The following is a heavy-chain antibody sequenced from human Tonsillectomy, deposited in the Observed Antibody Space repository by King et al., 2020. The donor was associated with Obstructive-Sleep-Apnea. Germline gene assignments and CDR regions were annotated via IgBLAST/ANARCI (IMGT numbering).Heavy chain of an antibody. CDR2: IYHSGIT. J-gene: IGHJ6*02. CDR3: TRVDNFVAGTDYYYGMDV. Sequence: VQLQESGPGLVKPSATLSLTCVVSGGSVSSSNWWSWVRQSPGKGLEWIGEIYHSGITHYNRSLKSRVPMSVDKSNNQFSLNLKSVTGADTAVYPCTRVDNFVAGTDYYYGMDVWGQGTTVTVSS. D-gene: IGHD6-13*01. V-gene: IGHV4-4*02. CDR1: GGSVSSSNW.